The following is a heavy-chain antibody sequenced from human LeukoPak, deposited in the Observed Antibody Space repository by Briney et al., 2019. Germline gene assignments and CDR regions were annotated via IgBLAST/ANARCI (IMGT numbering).Heavy chain of an antibody. CDR3: ARDRLLEDRDYNSYYYMDV. CDR2: ISSSSSYI. D-gene: IGHD1-1*01. J-gene: IGHJ6*03. V-gene: IGHV3-21*01. CDR1: GFTFSNAW. Sequence: GGSLRLSCAASGFTFSNAWMSWVRQAPGKGLEWVSSISSSSSYIYYADSVKGRFTISRDNAKNSLSLQMNSLRAEDTAVYYCARDRLLEDRDYNSYYYMDVWGIGTTVTVSS.